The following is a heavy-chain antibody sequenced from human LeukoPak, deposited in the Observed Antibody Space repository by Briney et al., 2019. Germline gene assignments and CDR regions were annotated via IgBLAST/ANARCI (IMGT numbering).Heavy chain of an antibody. V-gene: IGHV4-61*02. Sequence: SETLSLTCTVSGGSISSGSYYWSWIRQPAGKGLEWIGRIYTSGSTNYNPSLKSRVTISVDTSKNQFSLKLSSVTAADTAVYYCARSLRFLEWLGLGWFDPWGQGALVTVSS. CDR3: ARSLRFLEWLGLGWFDP. CDR1: GGSISSGSYY. J-gene: IGHJ5*02. D-gene: IGHD3-3*01. CDR2: IYTSGST.